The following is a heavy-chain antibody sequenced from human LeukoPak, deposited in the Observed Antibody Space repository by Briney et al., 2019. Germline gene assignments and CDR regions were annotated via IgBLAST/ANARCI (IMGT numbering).Heavy chain of an antibody. D-gene: IGHD4-23*01. Sequence: GGSLRLSCTASGFTFGDYAMSWFRQAPGKGLEWVGFIRAKTYGGTTQYAASVKDRFTISRDDSKSIAYLQMNSLKTEDTAAYYCARAEYGGNAGGFWGQGTLVTVSS. CDR1: GFTFGDYA. J-gene: IGHJ4*02. CDR2: IRAKTYGGTT. V-gene: IGHV3-49*03. CDR3: ARAEYGGNAGGF.